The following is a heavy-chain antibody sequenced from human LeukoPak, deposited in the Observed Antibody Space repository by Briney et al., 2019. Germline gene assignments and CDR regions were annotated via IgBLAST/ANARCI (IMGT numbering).Heavy chain of an antibody. J-gene: IGHJ5*01. CDR3: ARGRWFGESEPWFDS. Sequence: SETLSLTCTVSGGSISNYYWSWIRQPPGKGLEWIGYLYNTGTTNYNPSLKSRVTISVDTSKNQFSLRLKSVTAADTAVYYCARGRWFGESEPWFDSWGQGTLVTVSS. D-gene: IGHD3-10*01. CDR1: GGSISNYY. V-gene: IGHV4-59*01. CDR2: LYNTGTT.